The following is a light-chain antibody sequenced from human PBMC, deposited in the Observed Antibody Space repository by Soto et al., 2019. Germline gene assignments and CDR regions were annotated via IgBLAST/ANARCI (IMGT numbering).Light chain of an antibody. CDR1: QSVLYSSNNKTY. CDR3: MQSIQLPIT. CDR2: EVS. V-gene: IGKV2D-29*01. J-gene: IGKJ5*01. Sequence: VMTQSPDSLAVSLGERATINCKSSQSVLYSSNNKTYLFWYLQKPGQPPQLLTYEVSRRLSGVPDRISGSGSGTDFTLQISRVEAVDVGVYYCMQSIQLPITFGQGTRLEI.